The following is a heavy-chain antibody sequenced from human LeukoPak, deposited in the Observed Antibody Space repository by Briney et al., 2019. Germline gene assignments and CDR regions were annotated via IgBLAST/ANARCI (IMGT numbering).Heavy chain of an antibody. J-gene: IGHJ4*02. CDR2: FDPEDGET. CDR1: GYTLTELS. Sequence: GASVKVSCKVSGYTLTELSMHWVRQAPGKGLEWMGGFDPEDGETIYAQKFQGRVTMTEDTSTDTAYMELSSLRSEDTAVYYCATTKTSYYYDSSGYSLVYWGQGTLVTVSS. CDR3: ATTKTSYYYDSSGYSLVY. V-gene: IGHV1-24*01. D-gene: IGHD3-22*01.